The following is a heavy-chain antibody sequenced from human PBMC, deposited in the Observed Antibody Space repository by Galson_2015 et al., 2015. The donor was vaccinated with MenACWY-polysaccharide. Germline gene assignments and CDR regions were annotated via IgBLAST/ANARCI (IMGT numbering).Heavy chain of an antibody. Sequence: SVKVSCKASGYIFTSNSIHWVRQAPGQGLEWMGWINTGTGNTKYSQNFQGSVTFTTDTSATTAYMELSSLRSEDTAVYYCARVDCGSVCCYLIDYWGQGTLVTVSS. J-gene: IGHJ4*02. CDR1: GYIFTSNS. D-gene: IGHD2-21*01. CDR3: ARVDCGSVCCYLIDY. CDR2: INTGTGNT. V-gene: IGHV1-3*04.